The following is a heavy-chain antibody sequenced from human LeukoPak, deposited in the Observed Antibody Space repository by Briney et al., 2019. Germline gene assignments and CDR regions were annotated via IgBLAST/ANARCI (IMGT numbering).Heavy chain of an antibody. CDR3: AKDYWSFSGSYDY. CDR1: GFTFNDYA. V-gene: IGHV3-43D*03. J-gene: IGHJ4*02. D-gene: IGHD1-26*01. CDR2: ISWDGGST. Sequence: GGSLRLSCAASGFTFNDYAMHWVRHAPGKCLEWVSLISWDGGSTYYADSVKGRFTISRDNSKNSLYLQMNSLRAEDTAVYYCAKDYWSFSGSYDYWGQGTLVTVSS.